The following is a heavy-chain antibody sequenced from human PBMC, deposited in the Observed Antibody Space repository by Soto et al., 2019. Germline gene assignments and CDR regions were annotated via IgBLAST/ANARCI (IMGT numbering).Heavy chain of an antibody. V-gene: IGHV3-7*04. CDR1: GFMFSNVW. J-gene: IGHJ4*02. CDR3: VRGAGWYPDY. Sequence: EVQVVESGGGLVQPGGSLRLSCVTSGFMFSNVWMHWVRQAPGRGLEWVANIKKEGSEEFYVDSVKGRFTISRDNVKNSIYLQMNSLRVEDSAMYYCVRGAGWYPDYWGQGTLVTVSS. CDR2: IKKEGSEE. D-gene: IGHD6-19*01.